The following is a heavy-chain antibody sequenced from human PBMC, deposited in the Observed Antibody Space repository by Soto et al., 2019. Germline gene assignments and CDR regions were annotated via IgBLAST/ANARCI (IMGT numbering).Heavy chain of an antibody. CDR3: ASDAGKKYYDFWSGYSAGIDV. J-gene: IGHJ6*02. D-gene: IGHD3-3*01. Sequence: PSETLSLTCAVYGGSFSSYYWSWIRQPPGKGLEWIGEINHSGSTNYNPSLKSRVTISVDTSKNQFSLKLSSVTAADTAVYYCASDAGKKYYDFWSGYSAGIDVWGQGTTVTVSS. CDR2: INHSGST. V-gene: IGHV4-34*01. CDR1: GGSFSSYY.